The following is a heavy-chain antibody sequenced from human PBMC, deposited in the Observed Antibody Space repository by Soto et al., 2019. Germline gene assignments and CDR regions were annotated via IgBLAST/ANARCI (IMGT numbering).Heavy chain of an antibody. J-gene: IGHJ3*01. CDR2: AIPVFGTT. V-gene: IGHV1-69*01. CDR3: ARTYIAASRPTASDL. D-gene: IGHD6-13*01. Sequence: QVQLVQSGAEVRKPGSSVKVSCKASGDTFMYYAFTWVRQAPGQGLEWVGQAIPVFGTTNHAQKFQGRVTFTADESTCAADMEWSSLRFEDTAGYFCARTYIAASRPTASDLWGQGTMVTVSS. CDR1: GDTFMYYA.